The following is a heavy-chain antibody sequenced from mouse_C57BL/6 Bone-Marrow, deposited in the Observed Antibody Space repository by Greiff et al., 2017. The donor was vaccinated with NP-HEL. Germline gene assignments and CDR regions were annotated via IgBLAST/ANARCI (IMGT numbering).Heavy chain of an antibody. CDR2: IDPSDSYT. Sequence: QVQLQQPGAELVMPGASVKLSCKASGYTFTSYWMHWVQQRPGQGLAWIGEIDPSDSYTNYNQQFKGKSTLTVDKSSSTAYMQLSSLTSEDSAVYYCARFGYLAWFAYWGQGTLVTVSA. D-gene: IGHD2-2*01. J-gene: IGHJ3*01. CDR1: GYTFTSYW. CDR3: ARFGYLAWFAY. V-gene: IGHV1-69*01.